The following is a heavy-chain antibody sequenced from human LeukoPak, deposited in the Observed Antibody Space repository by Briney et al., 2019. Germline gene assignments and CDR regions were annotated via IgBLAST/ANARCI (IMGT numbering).Heavy chain of an antibody. J-gene: IGHJ4*02. D-gene: IGHD1-26*01. CDR2: ITGTNYT. CDR3: ARDLRYSGCLFDY. CDR1: GFMFSDYY. V-gene: IGHV3-11*05. Sequence: PGGSLRLSCAASGFMFSDYYMNWIRQAPGKGLEWISYITGTNYTNYADSVKGRFTISRDNAKNSLYLQMHSLRAEDTAVYYCARDLRYSGCLFDYWGQGTLVTVSS.